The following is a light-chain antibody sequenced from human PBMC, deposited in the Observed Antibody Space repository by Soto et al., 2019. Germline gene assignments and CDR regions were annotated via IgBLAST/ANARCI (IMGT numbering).Light chain of an antibody. CDR3: QQRSNWLST. V-gene: IGKV3-11*01. Sequence: IMLKLSPAALSLSPGERATLSCRASQSVSSYLAWYQQKPGQAPRLLIYDASNRATGIPARFSGSGSGTDFTLTISSLEPEDFAVYYCQQRSNWLSTFGQRTRLEI. J-gene: IGKJ5*01. CDR2: DAS. CDR1: QSVSSY.